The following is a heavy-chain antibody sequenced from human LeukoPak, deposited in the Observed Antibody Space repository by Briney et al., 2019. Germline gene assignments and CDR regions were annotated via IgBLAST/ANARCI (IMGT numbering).Heavy chain of an antibody. J-gene: IGHJ4*02. CDR1: GFTFSSYA. CDR3: AKGMSRYQLPYYFDY. D-gene: IGHD2-2*01. CDR2: ISGSGGST. Sequence: PGGSLRLSCAASGFTFSSYAMSWVRQAPGKGLEWVSAISGSGGSTYYADSVKGRFTISRDNSKNTLYLQMNSLRAKDTAVYYCAKGMSRYQLPYYFDYWGQGTLVTVSS. V-gene: IGHV3-23*01.